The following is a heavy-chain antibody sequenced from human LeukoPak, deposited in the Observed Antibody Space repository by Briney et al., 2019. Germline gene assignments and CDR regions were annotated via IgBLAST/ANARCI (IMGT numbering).Heavy chain of an antibody. CDR3: ANYGSGSYYNGDDAFDI. Sequence: GGSLRLSGAASGFTFSSYAMSWVRQAPGKGLEWVSAISGSGGSTYYADSVKGRFTISRGNSKNTLYLQMNSLRAEDTAVYYCANYGSGSYYNGDDAFDIWGQGTMVTVSS. CDR2: ISGSGGST. J-gene: IGHJ3*02. CDR1: GFTFSSYA. D-gene: IGHD3-10*01. V-gene: IGHV3-23*01.